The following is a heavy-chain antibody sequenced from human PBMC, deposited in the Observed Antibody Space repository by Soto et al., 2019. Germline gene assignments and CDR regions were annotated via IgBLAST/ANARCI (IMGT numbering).Heavy chain of an antibody. V-gene: IGHV5-51*01. CDR2: IYPGDHET. Sequence: ESLKISCQCSGYTFSNFWIGWVRQLPGQGLEWMGIIYPGDHETRYSPSFLGKVTISAETSINTAYLQWSSLEASDSAFYFCARSPRSSPYFDFWCQGALVTVS. J-gene: IGHJ4*02. CDR3: ARSPRSSPYFDF. D-gene: IGHD6-13*01. CDR1: GYTFSNFW.